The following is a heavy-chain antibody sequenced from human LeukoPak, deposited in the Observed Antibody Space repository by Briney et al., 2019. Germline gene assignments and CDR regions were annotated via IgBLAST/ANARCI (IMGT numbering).Heavy chain of an antibody. V-gene: IGHV4-34*01. J-gene: IGHJ5*02. CDR3: AREDHDILTGYPNWFDP. Sequence: SGTLSLTCAVYGGSFSGYYWSWIRQPPGKGLEWIGEINHSGSTNYNPSLKSRVTMSVDTSKNQFSLKLGSVTAADTAVYYCAREDHDILTGYPNWFDPWGQGTLVTVSS. CDR2: INHSGST. D-gene: IGHD3-9*01. CDR1: GGSFSGYY.